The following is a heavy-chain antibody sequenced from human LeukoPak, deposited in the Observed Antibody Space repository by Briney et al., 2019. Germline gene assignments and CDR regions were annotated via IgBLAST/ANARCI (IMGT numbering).Heavy chain of an antibody. CDR1: GGTFSSYA. V-gene: IGHV1-69*04. D-gene: IGHD6-19*01. Sequence: SVKVSCKASGGTFSSYAISWVRQAPGQGLEWMGRIIPILGIANYAQKFQGRVTITADKSTSTAYMELSSLRSEDTAVYYCARRQAPGIAVAPEYAFDIWGQGTMVTVSS. J-gene: IGHJ3*02. CDR2: IIPILGIA. CDR3: ARRQAPGIAVAPEYAFDI.